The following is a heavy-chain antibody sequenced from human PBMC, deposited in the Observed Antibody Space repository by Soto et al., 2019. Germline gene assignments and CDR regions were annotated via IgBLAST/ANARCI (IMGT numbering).Heavy chain of an antibody. CDR1: GFTFSNAW. Sequence: PGGSLRLSCAASGFTFSNAWMSWVRQAPGKGLEWVGRIKSKTDGGTTDYAAPVKGRFTISRDDSKNTLYLQMNSLKTEDTAVYYCTTPIVVVPAVLGDYYYYMDVWGKGTTVTVSS. J-gene: IGHJ6*03. CDR3: TTPIVVVPAVLGDYYYYMDV. D-gene: IGHD2-2*01. CDR2: IKSKTDGGTT. V-gene: IGHV3-15*01.